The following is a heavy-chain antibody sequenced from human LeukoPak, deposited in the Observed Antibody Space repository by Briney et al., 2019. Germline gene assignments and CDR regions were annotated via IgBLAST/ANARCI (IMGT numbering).Heavy chain of an antibody. D-gene: IGHD3-22*01. CDR3: AKDHYYDSSGYLHFSDY. J-gene: IGHJ4*02. CDR2: ISGSGGST. Sequence: GGSLRLSCAASGFTFSSYAMSWVRQAPGKGLEWVSAISGSGGSTYYADSVKGRFTISRDNSKNTLYLQMNSLRAEDTAVYYCAKDHYYDSSGYLHFSDYWGQGTLVTVSS. CDR1: GFTFSSYA. V-gene: IGHV3-23*01.